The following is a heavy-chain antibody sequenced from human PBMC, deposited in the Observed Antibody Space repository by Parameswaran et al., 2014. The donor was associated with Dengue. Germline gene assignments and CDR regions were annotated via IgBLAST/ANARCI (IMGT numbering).Heavy chain of an antibody. CDR1: GASIKSYY. Sequence: GSLRLSCSVSGASIKSYYWSWIRQPPGKGLEWIAYIYYSGSTNYNPSLKSRLSTSADTSKNQFSLKLSSVTAADTAVYYCARWWSYQLLGQYYFHGMDVWGQGTTVTVSS. V-gene: IGHV4-59*12. J-gene: IGHJ6*02. CDR2: IYYSGST. CDR3: ARWWSYQLLGQYYFHGMDV. D-gene: IGHD2-2*01.